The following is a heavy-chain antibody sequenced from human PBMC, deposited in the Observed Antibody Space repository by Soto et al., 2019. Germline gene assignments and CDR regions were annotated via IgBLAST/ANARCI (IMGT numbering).Heavy chain of an antibody. CDR2: IYHSGST. Sequence: QVQLQESGPGLVKPSGTLSLTCAVSSGSISSSNWWSWVRQPPGKGLEWIGEIYHSGSTNYNPSRKGRVSISVDNSKTQFALKLSSVTVAETAEDYCARDFVSRRITMVRGVNYYYYYYYMDVWGKGTTVTVSS. CDR3: ARDFVSRRITMVRGVNYYYYYYYMDV. V-gene: IGHV4-4*02. D-gene: IGHD3-10*01. CDR1: SGSISSSNW. J-gene: IGHJ6*03.